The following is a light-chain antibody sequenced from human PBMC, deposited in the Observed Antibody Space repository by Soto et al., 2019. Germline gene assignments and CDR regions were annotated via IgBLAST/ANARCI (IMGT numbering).Light chain of an antibody. CDR2: GAS. V-gene: IGKV3-15*01. CDR3: QQYNNWPLT. CDR1: QSVSRN. J-gene: IGKJ4*01. Sequence: ETVMTQSPATLSVSPGERVTLSCRASQSVSRNLAWYQQRPGQAPRLLIYGASTRAAGLPARFSGSGSGTQFTLTISSPQSEDFAVYYCQQYNNWPLTFGGGTKVEIK.